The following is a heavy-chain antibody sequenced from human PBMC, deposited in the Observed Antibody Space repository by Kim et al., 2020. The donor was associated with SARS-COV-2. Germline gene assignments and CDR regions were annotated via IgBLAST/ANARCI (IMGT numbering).Heavy chain of an antibody. CDR1: GFTFSSYG. V-gene: IGHV3-33*01. Sequence: GGSLRLSCAASGFTFSSYGMHWVRQAPGKGLEWVAVIWYDGSNKYYADSVKGRFTISRDNSKNTLYLQMNSLRAEDTAVYYCARGGYCSGGSCYSGWFDPWGQGTLVTVSS. J-gene: IGHJ5*02. CDR3: ARGGYCSGGSCYSGWFDP. CDR2: IWYDGSNK. D-gene: IGHD2-15*01.